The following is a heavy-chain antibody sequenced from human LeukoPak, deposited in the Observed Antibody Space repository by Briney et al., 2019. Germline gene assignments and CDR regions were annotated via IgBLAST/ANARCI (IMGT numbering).Heavy chain of an antibody. J-gene: IGHJ4*02. Sequence: GGSLRLSCAASGFTFSSYWMSWVRQAPGKGLEWVANIKQDGSEKYYVDSEKGRFTISRDNAKNSLYLQMNSLRAEDTAVYYCARDLAPYDRGAFDYWGQGTLVTVSS. CDR1: GFTFSSYW. CDR3: ARDLAPYDRGAFDY. V-gene: IGHV3-7*01. D-gene: IGHD5-12*01. CDR2: IKQDGSEK.